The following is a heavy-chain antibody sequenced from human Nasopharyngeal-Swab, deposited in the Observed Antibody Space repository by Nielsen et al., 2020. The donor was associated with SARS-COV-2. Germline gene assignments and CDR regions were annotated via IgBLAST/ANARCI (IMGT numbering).Heavy chain of an antibody. V-gene: IGHV1-2*04. CDR2: INPNSGGT. CDR3: ARDPGGIWFPSDYMDV. D-gene: IGHD3-10*01. Sequence: ASVKVSCKASGYTFTGYYMHWVRQAPGQGLEWMGWINPNSGGTNYAQKFQGWVTMTRDTSISTAYMELSRLRSDDTAVYYCARDPGGIWFPSDYMDVWGKGTTVTVSS. J-gene: IGHJ6*03. CDR1: GYTFTGYY.